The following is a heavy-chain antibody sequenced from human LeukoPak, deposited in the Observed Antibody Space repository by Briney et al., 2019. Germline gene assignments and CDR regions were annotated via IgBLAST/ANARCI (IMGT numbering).Heavy chain of an antibody. CDR3: ARVQRGYSYGLDY. D-gene: IGHD5-18*01. CDR1: GGSISSYY. CDR2: IYYSGST. Sequence: SETLSLTCTVSGGSISSYYWSWIRQPPGKGLEWIGYIYYSGSTSYNPSLKSRVTISVDTSKNQFSLKLSSVTAADTAVYYCARVQRGYSYGLDYWGQGTLVTVSS. J-gene: IGHJ4*02. V-gene: IGHV4-59*01.